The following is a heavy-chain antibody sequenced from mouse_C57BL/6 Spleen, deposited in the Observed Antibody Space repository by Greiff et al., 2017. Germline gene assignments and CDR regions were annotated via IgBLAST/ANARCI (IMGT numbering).Heavy chain of an antibody. D-gene: IGHD2-1*01. CDR3: ARPYGTYRDYAMDY. J-gene: IGHJ4*01. Sequence: QVQLQQPGAELVKPGASVKLSCKASGYTFTSYWMHWVKQRPGRGLEWIGRIDPNSGGTKYNGKFKSKATLTVDKPSSPAYMQLSSLTSEDSAVYYCARPYGTYRDYAMDYWGQGTSVTVSS. CDR1: GYTFTSYW. CDR2: IDPNSGGT. V-gene: IGHV1-72*01.